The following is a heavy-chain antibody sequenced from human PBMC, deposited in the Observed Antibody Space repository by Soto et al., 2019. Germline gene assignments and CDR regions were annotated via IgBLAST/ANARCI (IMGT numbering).Heavy chain of an antibody. J-gene: IGHJ6*02. CDR2: IYWGDDK. CDR1: GFSLSTTGVG. D-gene: IGHD2-21*01. CDR3: VQSRCGGDCLQSYSSHSYYGLDV. Sequence: SGPTLVNPTQTLTLTCTFSGFSLSTTGVGVGWIRQPPGKALEWLALIYWGDDKRYNPSLKSRLTITKDTSKNQVVLTMTHMDPVDTATYYCVQSRCGGDCLQSYSSHSYYGLDVWGQGTTVTVSS. V-gene: IGHV2-5*02.